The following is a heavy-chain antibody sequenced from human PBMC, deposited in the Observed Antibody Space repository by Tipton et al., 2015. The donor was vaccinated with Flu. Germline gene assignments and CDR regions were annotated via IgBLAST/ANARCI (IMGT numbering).Heavy chain of an antibody. Sequence: SLRLSCAASGFTFDAYAMHWVRQAPGKGLEWVSGLGWNSGDIRYADSVKGRFTISRDNAKNSLYLQMNSLIPEDTASYYCARDDAFDIWGQGTMVTVAS. J-gene: IGHJ3*02. CDR2: LGWNSGDI. CDR1: GFTFDAYA. V-gene: IGHV3-9*01. CDR3: ARDDAFDI.